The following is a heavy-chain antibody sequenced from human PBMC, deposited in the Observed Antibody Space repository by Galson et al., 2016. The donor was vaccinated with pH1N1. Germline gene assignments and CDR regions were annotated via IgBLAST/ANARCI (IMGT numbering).Heavy chain of an antibody. CDR3: ARGKPFYYDSSGYYFDY. V-gene: IGHV3-30-3*01. CDR1: GFTFNNYA. J-gene: IGHJ4*02. D-gene: IGHD3-22*01. CDR2: ILYDGSNK. Sequence: SLRLSCAASGFTFNNYAMSWVRQAPGKGLEWVAVILYDGSNKNYADSMKGRFTISRDNSKNTLYLQMNSLRAEDTAVYYRARGKPFYYDSSGYYFDYWGQGPLVTVSS.